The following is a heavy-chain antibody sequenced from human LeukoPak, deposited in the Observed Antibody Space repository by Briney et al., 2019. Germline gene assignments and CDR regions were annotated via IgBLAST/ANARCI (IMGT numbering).Heavy chain of an antibody. CDR1: GGSFSGYY. V-gene: IGHV4-34*01. CDR2: INHSGST. J-gene: IGHJ4*02. Sequence: SETLSLTCAVYGGSFSGYYWSWIRQPPGRGLEWSEEINHSGSTNYNPSLKSRVTISVDTSKNQFSLKLSSVTAADTAVYYCARRGSYYYDSSGYYPFDYWGQGTLVTVSS. CDR3: ARRGSYYYDSSGYYPFDY. D-gene: IGHD3-22*01.